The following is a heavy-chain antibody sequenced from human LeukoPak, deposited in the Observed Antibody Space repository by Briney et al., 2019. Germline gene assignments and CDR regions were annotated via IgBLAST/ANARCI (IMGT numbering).Heavy chain of an antibody. CDR2: INPSGGST. D-gene: IGHD3-22*01. V-gene: IGHV1-46*01. J-gene: IGHJ4*02. CDR1: GGTFSSYA. CDR3: ARDRGGDYYDSSGYTPVFDY. Sequence: ASVTVSCKASGGTFSSYAISWVRQAPGQGLEWMGIINPSGGSTSYAQKFQGRVTMTRDTSTSTVYMELSSLRSEDTAVYYCARDRGGDYYDSSGYTPVFDYWGQGTLVTVSS.